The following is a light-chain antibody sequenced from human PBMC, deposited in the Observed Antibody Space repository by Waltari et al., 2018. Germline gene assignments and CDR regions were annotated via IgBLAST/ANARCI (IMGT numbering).Light chain of an antibody. Sequence: EVVMTQSPATMSVSPGGRATLSCRASRSISINLVWYQQRPGQAPRLLIYGASTRATGIPARFSGSGSGTEFTLTISSLQSEDAAVYYCQQFNDWPRTFGQGTKVEVK. CDR3: QQFNDWPRT. CDR2: GAS. J-gene: IGKJ1*01. CDR1: RSISIN. V-gene: IGKV3-15*01.